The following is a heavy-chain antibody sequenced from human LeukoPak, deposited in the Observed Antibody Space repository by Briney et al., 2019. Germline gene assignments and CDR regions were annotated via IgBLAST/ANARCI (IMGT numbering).Heavy chain of an antibody. CDR2: ISWNSGSI. CDR1: GFTFDDYA. CDR3: AKPYCNDGVCYFDY. D-gene: IGHD2-8*01. J-gene: IGHJ4*02. V-gene: IGHV3-9*01. Sequence: PGRSLRLSCAASGFTFDDYAMHWVRQAPGKGLEWVSGISWNSGSIGYADSVKGRFTISRDNSKNTLYLQMDSLRAEDTAVYYCAKPYCNDGVCYFDYWGQGTLVTVSS.